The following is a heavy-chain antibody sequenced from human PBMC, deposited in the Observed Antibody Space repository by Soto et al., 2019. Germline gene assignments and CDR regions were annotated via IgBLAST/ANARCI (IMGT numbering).Heavy chain of an antibody. CDR1: GGTFSSYA. Sequence: ASVKVSCKASGGTFSSYAISWVRQAPGQGLEWMGWISAYNGNTNYTQKLQGRVTMTTDTSTSTAYMELRSLRSDDTAVYYCARDNPNYGDYVLFDYWGQGTLVTVSS. CDR2: ISAYNGNT. J-gene: IGHJ4*02. D-gene: IGHD4-17*01. CDR3: ARDNPNYGDYVLFDY. V-gene: IGHV1-18*01.